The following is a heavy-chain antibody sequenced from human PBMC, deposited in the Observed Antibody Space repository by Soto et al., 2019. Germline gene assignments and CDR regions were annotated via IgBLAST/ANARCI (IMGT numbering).Heavy chain of an antibody. V-gene: IGHV4-39*01. J-gene: IGHJ4*02. CDR1: GGSLSSHHYF. CDR2: IYYSGKT. D-gene: IGHD1-26*01. Sequence: QLQESGPRLVKPSETLSLMCTVSGGSLSSHHYFWGWIRQPPGKGLEWIANIYYSGKTYYNPSLQSRVTVSLDTSKSQFSLKLPSVTAADTAFYFCARQLGGSYYFDNWGQGTLVTVSA. CDR3: ARQLGGSYYFDN.